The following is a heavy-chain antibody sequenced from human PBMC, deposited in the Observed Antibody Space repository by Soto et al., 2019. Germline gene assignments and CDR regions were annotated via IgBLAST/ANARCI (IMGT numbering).Heavy chain of an antibody. CDR3: ARGDMVRENDAFDI. CDR2: IKPDGSEK. Sequence: EAQLVESGGGLVQPGGSLRRSCAASGFTFSSFWMNWVRQTPGKGLEWVAHIKPDGSEKYFVDSVRGRFTISRDNAKNSVYLQMNSLRAEDTAVYYCARGDMVRENDAFDIWGQGTMVTVSS. V-gene: IGHV3-7*01. CDR1: GFTFSSFW. J-gene: IGHJ3*02. D-gene: IGHD3-10*01.